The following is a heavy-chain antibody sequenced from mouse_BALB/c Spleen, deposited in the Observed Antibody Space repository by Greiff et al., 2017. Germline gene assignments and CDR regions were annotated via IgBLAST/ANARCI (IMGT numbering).Heavy chain of an antibody. J-gene: IGHJ4*01. Sequence: EVKLMESGAELVKPGASVKLSCTASGFNIKDTYMHWVKQRPEQGLEWIGRIDPANGNTKYDPKFQGKATITADTSSNTAYLQLSSLTSEDTAVYYCAVITTYAMDYWGQGTSVTVSS. D-gene: IGHD2-4*01. CDR1: GFNIKDTY. V-gene: IGHV14-3*02. CDR2: IDPANGNT. CDR3: AVITTYAMDY.